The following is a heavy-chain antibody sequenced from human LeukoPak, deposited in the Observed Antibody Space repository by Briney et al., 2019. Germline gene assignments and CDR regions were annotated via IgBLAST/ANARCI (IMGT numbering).Heavy chain of an antibody. CDR3: AKGSVAIPQFFKS. V-gene: IGHV3-23*01. Sequence: GGSLRLSCEASGFSFRNYAMNWVRQAPGKGLEWVASISGTGGSTFYADFAKGRFIISRDNSKDTLSLQLNSLTGTDTAVYFCAKGSVAIPQFFKSWGRGILVTVSS. J-gene: IGHJ4*02. D-gene: IGHD2-21*01. CDR2: ISGTGGST. CDR1: GFSFRNYA.